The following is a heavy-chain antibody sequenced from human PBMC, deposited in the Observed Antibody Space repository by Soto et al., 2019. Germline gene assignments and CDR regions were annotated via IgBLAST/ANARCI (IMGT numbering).Heavy chain of an antibody. CDR1: GYSFTSYW. CDR2: IYPGDSDT. Sequence: HGESLKISCKGSGYSFTSYWIGWVRQMPGKGLEWMGIIYPGDSDTRYSPSFQGQVTISADKSISTAYLQWSSLKASDTAMYYCARHLGDGYNLPHYYYYYGMDVWGQGTTVTVSS. V-gene: IGHV5-51*01. CDR3: ARHLGDGYNLPHYYYYYGMDV. J-gene: IGHJ6*02. D-gene: IGHD3-16*01.